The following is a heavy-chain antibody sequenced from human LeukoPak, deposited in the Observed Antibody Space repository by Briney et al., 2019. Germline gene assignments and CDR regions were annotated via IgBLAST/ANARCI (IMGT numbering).Heavy chain of an antibody. J-gene: IGHJ4*02. D-gene: IGHD3-10*01. CDR3: ARVNYGSGSYYSPFDY. CDR2: INHSGST. Sequence: ETLSLTCAVHGGSFSGYYWSWIRQPPGKGLEWIGEINHSGSTNYNPSLTSRVTISVDTSKNQFSLKLSSVTAADTAVYYCARVNYGSGSYYSPFDYWGQGTLVTVSS. CDR1: GGSFSGYY. V-gene: IGHV4-34*01.